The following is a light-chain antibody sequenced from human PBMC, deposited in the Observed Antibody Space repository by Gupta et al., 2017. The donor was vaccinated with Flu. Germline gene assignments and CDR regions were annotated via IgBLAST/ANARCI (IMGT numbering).Light chain of an antibody. CDR3: CSYAGSYTWV. J-gene: IGLJ3*02. CDR1: SSDVGNYNY. Sequence: QSALTQPRSVSGPPGLSVTISCTGTSSDVGNYNYVSWYQQHPGKAPKLIIYNVSERPSGVPDRFSGSKSGNTASLTISGLQAEDEADYYCCSYAGSYTWVFGGGTKLTVL. V-gene: IGLV2-11*01. CDR2: NVS.